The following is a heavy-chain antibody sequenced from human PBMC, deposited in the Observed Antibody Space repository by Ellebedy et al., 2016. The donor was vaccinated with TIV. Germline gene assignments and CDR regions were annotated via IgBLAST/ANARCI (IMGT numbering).Heavy chain of an antibody. J-gene: IGHJ4*02. CDR3: AREQGSGWAAFDY. D-gene: IGHD6-19*01. Sequence: PGGSLRLSCAASGFTFSTYRIPWVRQAPAQGLAWVAVIWYDGSIKYSADSVKGRFTISRDNSKNTLYLQMNSLRAEDTAVYYCAREQGSGWAAFDYWGQGTLVTVSS. CDR1: GFTFSTYR. V-gene: IGHV3-33*01. CDR2: IWYDGSIK.